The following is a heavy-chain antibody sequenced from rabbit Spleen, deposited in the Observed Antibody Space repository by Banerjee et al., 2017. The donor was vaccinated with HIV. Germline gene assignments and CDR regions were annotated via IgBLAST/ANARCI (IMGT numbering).Heavy chain of an antibody. Sequence: HLKESGGGLVQPGGSLKLSCTASGFTLSSYYMNWVRQAPGKGLEWIGYIDPVFGITYYANWVNGRFSISRENAQNTVFLQMTSLTAADTATYFCARDNSGGGLDYFNLWGPGTLVTVS. CDR1: GFTLSSYY. D-gene: IGHD4-1*01. CDR2: IDPVFGIT. J-gene: IGHJ4*01. V-gene: IGHV1S7*01. CDR3: ARDNSGGGLDYFNL.